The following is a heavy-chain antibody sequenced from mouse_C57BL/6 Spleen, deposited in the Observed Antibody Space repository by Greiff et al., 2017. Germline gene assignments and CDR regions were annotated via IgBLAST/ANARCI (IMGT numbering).Heavy chain of an antibody. J-gene: IGHJ2*01. V-gene: IGHV1-22*01. CDR1: GYTFTDYN. CDR3: ARGVGKDFDY. CDR2: INPNNGGT. D-gene: IGHD1-1*01. Sequence: VQLKQSGPELVKPGASVKMSCKASGYTFTDYNMHWVKQSHGKSLEWIGYINPNNGGTSYNQKFKGKATLTVNKSSSTAYMELRSLTSEDSAVYYCARGVGKDFDYWGQGTTLTVSS.